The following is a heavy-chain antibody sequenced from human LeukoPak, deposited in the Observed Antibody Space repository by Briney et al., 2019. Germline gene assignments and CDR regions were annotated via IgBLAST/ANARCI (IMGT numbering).Heavy chain of an antibody. J-gene: IGHJ3*02. D-gene: IGHD2-2*01. V-gene: IGHV1-18*01. Sequence: ASVKVSCKASGFTFTSYGFSWVRQAPGQGLEWMGWISANNGDTNYPQKVQGRVTMTTDTSTTTAYMELRSLTSDDTAVYYCARRSQCSSSTCSKGGGFDIWGQGTKVTVSS. CDR1: GFTFTSYG. CDR3: ARRSQCSSSTCSKGGGFDI. CDR2: ISANNGDT.